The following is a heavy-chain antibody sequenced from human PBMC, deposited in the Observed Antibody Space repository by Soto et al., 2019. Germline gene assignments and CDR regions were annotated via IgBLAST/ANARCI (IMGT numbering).Heavy chain of an antibody. Sequence: ASVKVSCKASGGTFSSYAISWVRQAPGQGLEWMGGIIPIFGTANYAQKFRGRVTITADESTSTAYMELSSLRSEDTAVYYCARDRYSSSWYAFDIWGQGTMVTVSS. V-gene: IGHV1-69*13. J-gene: IGHJ3*02. CDR3: ARDRYSSSWYAFDI. CDR2: IIPIFGTA. D-gene: IGHD6-13*01. CDR1: GGTFSSYA.